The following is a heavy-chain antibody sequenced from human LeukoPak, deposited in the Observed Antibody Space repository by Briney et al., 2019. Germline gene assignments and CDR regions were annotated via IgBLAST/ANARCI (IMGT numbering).Heavy chain of an antibody. CDR3: AREATPTTGFDY. Sequence: SVKVSCKASGGTFSSYAISWVRQAPGQGLEWMGRIIPILGIANYAQKFQGRVTITADKSTSTAYMELSSLRSEDTAVYYCAREATPTTGFDYWGQGTLVTVSS. V-gene: IGHV1-69*04. J-gene: IGHJ4*02. CDR1: GGTFSSYA. CDR2: IIPILGIA. D-gene: IGHD1-26*01.